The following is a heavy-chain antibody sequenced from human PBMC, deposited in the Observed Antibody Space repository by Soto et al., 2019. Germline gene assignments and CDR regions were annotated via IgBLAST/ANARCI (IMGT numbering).Heavy chain of an antibody. CDR1: GFTFSNYA. V-gene: IGHV3-23*01. CDR2: VSGSGGTT. J-gene: IGHJ4*02. CDR3: AKAVSSGWPYYFNY. D-gene: IGHD6-19*01. Sequence: PGGSLRLSCAASGFTFSNYAMSWVRQAPGKGLEWVSGVSGSGGTTYYADSVKGRFTISRDNSKNTLYLQMNSLRAEDTAIYYCAKAVSSGWPYYFNYWGQGTQVTVSS.